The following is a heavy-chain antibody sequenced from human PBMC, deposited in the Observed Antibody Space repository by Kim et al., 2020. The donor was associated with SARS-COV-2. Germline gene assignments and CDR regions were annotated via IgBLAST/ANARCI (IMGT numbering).Heavy chain of an antibody. Sequence: SVKGRFTIARHNAKNALYLQMNSLRAEDTALYYCAKWLWFRESSPYYFDYWGQGTLVTVSS. J-gene: IGHJ4*02. D-gene: IGHD3-10*01. CDR3: AKWLWFRESSPYYFDY. V-gene: IGHV3-9*01.